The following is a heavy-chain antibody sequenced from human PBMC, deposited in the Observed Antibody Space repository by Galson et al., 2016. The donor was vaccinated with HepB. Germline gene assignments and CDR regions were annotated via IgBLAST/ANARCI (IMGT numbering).Heavy chain of an antibody. D-gene: IGHD6-19*01. J-gene: IGHJ1*01. CDR1: GFSFTTHV. Sequence: SLRLSCAASGFSFTTHVMTWVRQSPAKGLEWISSISGSGGSTHYADSVKGRFTMSRDNSNNMVFLEMNSLRADDTDIYFCAKTITSYSSAWHGLTSTLQHWGQGTLVTVS. CDR3: AKTITSYSSAWHGLTSTLQH. V-gene: IGHV3-23*01. CDR2: ISGSGGST.